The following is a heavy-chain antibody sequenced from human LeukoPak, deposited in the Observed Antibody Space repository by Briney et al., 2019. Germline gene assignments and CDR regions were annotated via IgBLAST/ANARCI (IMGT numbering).Heavy chain of an antibody. CDR2: ISSSSSTI. J-gene: IGHJ4*02. CDR1: GLTFSSYS. Sequence: GGSLRLSCAASGLTFSSYSMNWVRQAPGKGLEWVSYISSSSSTIYYADSVKGRFTISRDNAKNSLYLQMNSLRAEDTAVYYCAREGGYCSSTSCPPPGDYWGQGTLVTVSS. D-gene: IGHD2-2*01. CDR3: AREGGYCSSTSCPPPGDY. V-gene: IGHV3-48*01.